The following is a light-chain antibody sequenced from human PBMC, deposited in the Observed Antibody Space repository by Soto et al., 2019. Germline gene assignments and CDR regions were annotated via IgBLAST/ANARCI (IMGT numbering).Light chain of an antibody. CDR1: QSVNSN. CDR3: QQYHKWPIT. CDR2: RAS. Sequence: EIVMTQSPATLSVSPGAGAPLSCRASQSVNSNLAWYRHKPGQAPRLLIYRASTRAAGLPDRFSGSGSGTEFTLTISSLQSEDFAVYYCQQYHKWPITFGQGTRLEIK. V-gene: IGKV3D-15*01. J-gene: IGKJ5*01.